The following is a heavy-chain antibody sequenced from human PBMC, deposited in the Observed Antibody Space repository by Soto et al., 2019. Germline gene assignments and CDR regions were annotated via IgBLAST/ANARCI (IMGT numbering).Heavy chain of an antibody. CDR2: VNPSGGST. Sequence: QVQLVQSGAEVKKPGASVRVSCKASGYIFTAYSMHWVRQAPGQGLEWMGVVNPSGGSTNYAQRFQGRITMTRGTSTSTVYMELKFLTSEDTAVYYCAREENCSDGVCYSEYFQRWGQGTLVTVSS. D-gene: IGHD2-15*01. CDR3: AREENCSDGVCYSEYFQR. CDR1: GYIFTAYS. V-gene: IGHV1-46*01. J-gene: IGHJ1*01.